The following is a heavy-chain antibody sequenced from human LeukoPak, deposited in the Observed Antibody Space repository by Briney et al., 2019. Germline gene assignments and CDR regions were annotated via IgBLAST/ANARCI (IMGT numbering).Heavy chain of an antibody. CDR3: ARVWCSSTSCYYFDY. CDR1: GYSISSDYY. CDR2: IYHSGST. J-gene: IGHJ4*02. Sequence: SETLSLTCAVSGYSISSDYYWGWIRQPPGKGLEWIGSIYHSGSTYYNPSLKSRVTISVDTSKNQFSLKLSSVTAADTAVYYCARVWCSSTSCYYFDYWGQGTLVTVSS. D-gene: IGHD2-2*01. V-gene: IGHV4-38-2*01.